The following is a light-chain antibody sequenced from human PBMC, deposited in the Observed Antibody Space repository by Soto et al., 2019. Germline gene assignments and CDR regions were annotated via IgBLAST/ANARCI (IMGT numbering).Light chain of an antibody. CDR1: QSISSW. Sequence: DIQMTQSPSPLSASVGDRVTITCRASQSISSWLAWYQQKPGKAPKLLNYDASSLESGVPSRFSGSGSGTEFTLTISSLQPDDFATYYCQQYNSYSYTFGQGTKLEIK. V-gene: IGKV1-5*01. CDR3: QQYNSYSYT. CDR2: DAS. J-gene: IGKJ2*01.